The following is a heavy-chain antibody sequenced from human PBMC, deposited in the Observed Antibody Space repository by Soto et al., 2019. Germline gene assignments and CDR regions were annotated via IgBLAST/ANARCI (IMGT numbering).Heavy chain of an antibody. CDR3: ARFPRGNWAFDI. J-gene: IGHJ3*02. V-gene: IGHV4-34*01. D-gene: IGHD3-16*01. Sequence: QVQLQQWGAGLLKPSETLSLTCAVYGGSFSGYYWSWIRQPPGKGLEWIGEINHSGSTNYNPSLKCRVTISVDTSKNQFSLKLSSVTAADTAVYYCARFPRGNWAFDIWGQGTMVTVSS. CDR2: INHSGST. CDR1: GGSFSGYY.